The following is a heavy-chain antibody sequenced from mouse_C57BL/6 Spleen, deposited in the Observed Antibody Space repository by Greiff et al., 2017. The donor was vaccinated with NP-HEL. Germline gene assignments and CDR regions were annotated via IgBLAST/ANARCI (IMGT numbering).Heavy chain of an antibody. CDR1: GFNIKDYY. D-gene: IGHD2-4*01. CDR3: TTRMITAEWFAY. CDR2: IDPEDGDT. J-gene: IGHJ3*01. Sequence: VHVKQSGAELVRPGASVKLSCTASGFNIKDYYMHWVKQRPEQGLEWIGRIDPEDGDTEYAPKFQGKATMTADTSSNTAYLQLSSLTSEDTAVYYCTTRMITAEWFAYWGQGTLVTVSA. V-gene: IGHV14-1*01.